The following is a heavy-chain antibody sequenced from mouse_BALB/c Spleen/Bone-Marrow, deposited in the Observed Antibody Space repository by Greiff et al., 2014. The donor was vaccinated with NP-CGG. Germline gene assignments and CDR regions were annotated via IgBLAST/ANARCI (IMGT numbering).Heavy chain of an antibody. CDR1: GXXXXXXX. V-gene: IGHV1S130*01. J-gene: IGHJ2*01. CDR2: IPPNSGNT. D-gene: IGHD4-1*01. CDR3: ALGLPYFDY. Sequence: VXLSCKASGXXXXXXXMXWXXXXXXXXXEWIGKIPPNSGNTNYNEKFKGKATLTVDTSSSTAYVDLNSLTSEDSAVYYCALGLPYFDYWGQGTTLTVSS.